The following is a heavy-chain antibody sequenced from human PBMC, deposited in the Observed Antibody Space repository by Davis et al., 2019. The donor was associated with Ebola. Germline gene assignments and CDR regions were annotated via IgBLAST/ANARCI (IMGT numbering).Heavy chain of an antibody. D-gene: IGHD6-19*01. CDR3: ARAPSRSNWFDP. Sequence: GESLKISCAASGFTFSSYDMHWVRQATGKGLEWVSAIGTAGDTYYPGSVKGRFTISRDNSNNLLYLQMNSLRAEDTAVYYCARAPSRSNWFDPWGQGTLVTVSS. J-gene: IGHJ5*02. V-gene: IGHV3-13*01. CDR1: GFTFSSYD. CDR2: IGTAGDT.